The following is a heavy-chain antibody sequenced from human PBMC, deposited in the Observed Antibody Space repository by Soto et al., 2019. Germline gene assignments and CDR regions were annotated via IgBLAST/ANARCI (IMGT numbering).Heavy chain of an antibody. CDR1: GYSFTTYD. Sequence: QVQLVQSGAEVKKPGASVKVSCKASGYSFTTYDINWMRQAPGQGLEWMGWMNPDRGNTGYAQKFQDRVNMTRSTSISTAYMELSSMTSEDTAVYYCAINRRDTGDFDQWGQGSLVTVSS. J-gene: IGHJ4*02. CDR2: MNPDRGNT. CDR3: AINRRDTGDFDQ. D-gene: IGHD7-27*01. V-gene: IGHV1-8*01.